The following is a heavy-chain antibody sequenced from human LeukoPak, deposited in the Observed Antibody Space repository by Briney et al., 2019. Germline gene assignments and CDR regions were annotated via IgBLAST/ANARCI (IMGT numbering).Heavy chain of an antibody. V-gene: IGHV3-21*06. J-gene: IGHJ4*02. CDR3: ARTPWGAMTTTKYFDY. CDR1: GFTFSNYA. D-gene: IGHD4-17*01. CDR2: ITSRSSHI. Sequence: GGSLRLSCAASGFTFSNYAMNWVRQAPGKGLEWVSSITSRSSHIYYADSVKGRFTISRDNATNSLFLQMNSLRVEDTAVYYCARTPWGAMTTTKYFDYWGQGTLVTVSS.